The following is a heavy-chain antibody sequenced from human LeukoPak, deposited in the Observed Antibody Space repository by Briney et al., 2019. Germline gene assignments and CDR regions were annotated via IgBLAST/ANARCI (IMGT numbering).Heavy chain of an antibody. D-gene: IGHD3-10*01. CDR1: GGSISSYY. J-gene: IGHJ3*02. CDR3: ARGLWFGELPDAFDI. Sequence: SETLSLTCTVSGGSISSYYWSWIRQPPGKGLEWIGYIYYSGSTNYNPSLKSRVTISVDTSKNQFSLKLSSVTAADTAVYYCARGLWFGELPDAFDIWGQGTMVTVSS. CDR2: IYYSGST. V-gene: IGHV4-59*01.